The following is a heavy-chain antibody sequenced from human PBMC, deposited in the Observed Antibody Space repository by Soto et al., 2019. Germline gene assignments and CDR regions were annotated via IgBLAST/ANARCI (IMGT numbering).Heavy chain of an antibody. CDR3: AKDLSRVVITMMKY. CDR1: GFTFSSYG. J-gene: IGHJ4*02. Sequence: GESLKISCAASGFTFSSYGMHWVRQAPGKGLEWVAVISYDGSNKYYADSAKGRFTISRDNSKNTLYLQMNSLRAEDTAVYYCAKDLSRVVITMMKYWGQGTLVTVS. D-gene: IGHD3-22*01. CDR2: ISYDGSNK. V-gene: IGHV3-30*18.